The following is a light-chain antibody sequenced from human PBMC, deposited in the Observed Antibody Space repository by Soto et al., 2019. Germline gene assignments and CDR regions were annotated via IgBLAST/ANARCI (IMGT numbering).Light chain of an antibody. CDR3: SAYTTSIALYV. V-gene: IGLV2-8*01. J-gene: IGLJ1*01. Sequence: QSALTQPPSASGSPGQSVTISCTGTSSDIGAYNSVSWYQHHPGKAPKLVIYEVSKGPSGVPDRFSGSKSGNTASLTVSGLQAEDEADYYCSAYTTSIALYVFGAGTKVTVL. CDR2: EVS. CDR1: SSDIGAYNS.